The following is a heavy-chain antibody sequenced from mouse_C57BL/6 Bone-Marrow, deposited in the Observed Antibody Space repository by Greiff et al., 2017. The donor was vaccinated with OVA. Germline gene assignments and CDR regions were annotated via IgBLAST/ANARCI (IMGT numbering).Heavy chain of an antibody. Sequence: EVQGVESGGGLVQPGGSLKLSCAASGFTFSDYYMYWVRQTPEKRLEWVAYISNGGGSTYYPDTVKGRFTISRDNAKNTLYLQMSRLKSEDTAMYYCARQPFLYAMDYWGQGTSVTVSS. CDR1: GFTFSDYY. J-gene: IGHJ4*01. CDR3: ARQPFLYAMDY. V-gene: IGHV5-12*01. CDR2: ISNGGGST.